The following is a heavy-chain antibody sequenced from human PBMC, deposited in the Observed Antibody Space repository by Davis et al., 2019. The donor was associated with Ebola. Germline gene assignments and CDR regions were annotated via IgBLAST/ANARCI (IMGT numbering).Heavy chain of an antibody. J-gene: IGHJ6*02. V-gene: IGHV6-1*01. CDR2: TYYRSKWYN. CDR1: GDSVSSNSAA. D-gene: IGHD1-26*01. Sequence: PSETLSLTCAISGDSVSSNSAAWNWIRQSPSRGLEWLGRTYYRSKWYNDYAVSMKSRITINPDTSKNQFSLQLNSVTPEDTAVYYCARDNLVGASYYYYGMDVWGQGTTVTVSS. CDR3: ARDNLVGASYYYYGMDV.